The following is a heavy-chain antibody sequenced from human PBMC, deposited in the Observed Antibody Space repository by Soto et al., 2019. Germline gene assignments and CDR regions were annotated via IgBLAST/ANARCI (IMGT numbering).Heavy chain of an antibody. CDR3: ARDWRNEYDYYYYGMYV. J-gene: IGHJ6*02. CDR1: GGSISSGGYY. Sequence: LSLTCTVSGGSISSGGYYWSWIRQHPGKGLEWIGYIYYSGSTYYNPSLKSRVTISVDTSKNQFSLKLSSVTAADTAVYYCARDWRNEYDYYYYGMYVCGQGPTVTVYS. V-gene: IGHV4-31*03. CDR2: IYYSGST. D-gene: IGHD1-1*01.